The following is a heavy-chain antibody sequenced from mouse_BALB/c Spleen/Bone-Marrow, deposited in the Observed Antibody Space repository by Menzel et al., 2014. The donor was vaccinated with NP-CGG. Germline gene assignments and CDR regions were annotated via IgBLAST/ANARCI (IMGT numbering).Heavy chain of an antibody. J-gene: IGHJ2*01. Sequence: EVKVVESGGGLVQPGGSRKLSCAASGFTFSSFGMHWVRQAPEKGLEWVAYISSGSSTIYYADTVMGRFTISRDNPKNTLFLQMTSLRSGDTAMYYCARSGSSSGYFDYWGQGTTLTVSS. CDR1: GFTFSSFG. D-gene: IGHD1-1*01. V-gene: IGHV5-17*02. CDR2: ISSGSSTI. CDR3: ARSGSSSGYFDY.